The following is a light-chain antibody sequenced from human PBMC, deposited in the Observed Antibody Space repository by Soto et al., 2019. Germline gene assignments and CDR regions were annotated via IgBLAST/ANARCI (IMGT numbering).Light chain of an antibody. Sequence: DIQMTQSPSSLSAXVGDRVTITCRASQGIGSYLNWYQQKPGKASKVLIYVASSLQSGVPSRFSGGGSGTDFTLTISSLQHEDFATYYCQQTYSIPLTFGGGTKVDIK. CDR2: VAS. CDR3: QQTYSIPLT. CDR1: QGIGSY. V-gene: IGKV1-39*01. J-gene: IGKJ4*01.